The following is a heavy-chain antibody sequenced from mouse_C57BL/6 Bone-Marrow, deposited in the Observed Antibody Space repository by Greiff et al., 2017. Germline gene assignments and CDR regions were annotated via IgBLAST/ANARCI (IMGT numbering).Heavy chain of an antibody. J-gene: IGHJ4*01. V-gene: IGHV1-61*01. CDR2: IYPSDSET. CDR1: GYTFTSYW. CDR3: ARGGRGMDY. Sequence: QVQLQQPGAELVRPGSSVKLSCKASGYTFTSYWMDWVKQWPGQGLEWIGNIYPSDSETHYNQKFKDKATLTVDKSSSPAYMQLSSLTSEDSAVYYCARGGRGMDYWGQGTSVTVSS.